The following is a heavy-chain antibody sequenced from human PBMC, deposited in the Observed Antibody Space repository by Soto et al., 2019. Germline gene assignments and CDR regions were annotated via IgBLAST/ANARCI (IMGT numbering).Heavy chain of an antibody. Sequence: DVQLLESGGGLVQPGGSLRLSCAASGFTFSTHAMNWVRQAPGTGLEWVSAISGSGFSTYYADSVKGRFTISRDNSKNTLYLQMNSLRAEDTAVYYCAKDPYYDFWSDHYRGYYFDYWGQGTLVTGSS. CDR1: GFTFSTHA. V-gene: IGHV3-23*01. CDR2: ISGSGFST. J-gene: IGHJ4*02. CDR3: AKDPYYDFWSDHYRGYYFDY. D-gene: IGHD3-3*01.